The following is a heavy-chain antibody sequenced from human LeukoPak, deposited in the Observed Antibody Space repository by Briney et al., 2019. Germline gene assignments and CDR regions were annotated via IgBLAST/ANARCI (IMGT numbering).Heavy chain of an antibody. CDR3: ARDVDGYNILDY. Sequence: GGSLRLSCAASGFTFSSYGMHWVRQAPGKGLEWVAVIWYDGSNKYYADSVKGRFTISRDNSKNTLYLQMNSLRAEDTAVYYCARDVDGYNILDYWGQGTLVTVSS. V-gene: IGHV3-33*08. J-gene: IGHJ4*02. D-gene: IGHD5-24*01. CDR2: IWYDGSNK. CDR1: GFTFSSYG.